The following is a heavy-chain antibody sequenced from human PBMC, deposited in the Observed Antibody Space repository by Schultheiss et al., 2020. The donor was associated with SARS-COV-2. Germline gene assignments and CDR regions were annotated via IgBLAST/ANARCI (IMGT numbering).Heavy chain of an antibody. V-gene: IGHV3-13*01. CDR1: GFTFSSYD. CDR2: IGTAGDT. CDR3: AKRYDFWSGYCDY. Sequence: GESLKISCAASGFTFSSYDMHWVRQATGKGLEWVSAIGTAGDTYYPGSVKGRFTISRDNSKNTLYLQLNSLRAEDTAVYYCAKRYDFWSGYCDYWGQGTLVTVSS. J-gene: IGHJ4*02. D-gene: IGHD3-3*01.